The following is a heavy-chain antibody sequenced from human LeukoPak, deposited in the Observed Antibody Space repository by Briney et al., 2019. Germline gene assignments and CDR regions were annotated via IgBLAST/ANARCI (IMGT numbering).Heavy chain of an antibody. J-gene: IGHJ5*02. V-gene: IGHV1-2*02. D-gene: IGHD4-23*01. Sequence: ASVTVSCTASGYTFTGYYMHWVRQAPGQGLEWMGWINPNSGGTNYAQKFQGRVTMTRDTSISTAYMELSRLRSDDTAVYYCARASTVVTHDDNWFDPWGQGTLVTVSS. CDR3: ARASTVVTHDDNWFDP. CDR1: GYTFTGYY. CDR2: INPNSGGT.